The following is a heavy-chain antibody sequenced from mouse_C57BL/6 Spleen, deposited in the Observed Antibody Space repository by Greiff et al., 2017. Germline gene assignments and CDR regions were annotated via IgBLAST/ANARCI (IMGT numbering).Heavy chain of an antibody. Sequence: VQLQQSGAELMKPGASVKLSCKATGYTFTGYWIEWVKQRPGHGLEWIGEILPGSGSTNYNEKFKGKATFTADTSSSTAYMQLSSLTTEGSAIYYSARWDGFYAMDYWGQGTSVTVSS. V-gene: IGHV1-9*01. CDR3: ARWDGFYAMDY. CDR2: ILPGSGST. J-gene: IGHJ4*01. CDR1: GYTFTGYW. D-gene: IGHD2-3*01.